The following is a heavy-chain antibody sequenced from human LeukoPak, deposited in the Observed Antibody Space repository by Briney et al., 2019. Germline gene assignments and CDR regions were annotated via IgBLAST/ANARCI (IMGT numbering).Heavy chain of an antibody. Sequence: SETLSLTCAVSGYSISSGYYWGWIRQPPGKGLEWIGSVFHSGSTYNNPSLKTRLTISVDTSKNQFSLKLRSVTAADTAVYYCARVVGRYCSSTSCYIDYWGQGTLVTVSS. J-gene: IGHJ4*02. D-gene: IGHD2-2*02. CDR2: VFHSGST. V-gene: IGHV4-38-2*01. CDR3: ARVVGRYCSSTSCYIDY. CDR1: GYSISSGYY.